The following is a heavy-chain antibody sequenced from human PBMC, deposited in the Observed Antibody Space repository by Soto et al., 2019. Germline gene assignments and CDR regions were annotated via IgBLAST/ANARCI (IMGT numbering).Heavy chain of an antibody. CDR2: IFYLGSS. V-gene: IGHV4-39*01. CDR1: GDSIISSDFY. D-gene: IGHD1-26*01. Sequence: TLSLTCTVSGDSIISSDFYWGWVRQPPGKGLEWIGSIFYLGSSYYNPSLKSRVTMSVDTSKNQFSLRLRSVTAADTALYFCARHYLELRKNNWFDTWGQGIMVTVSS. CDR3: ARHYLELRKNNWFDT. J-gene: IGHJ5*02.